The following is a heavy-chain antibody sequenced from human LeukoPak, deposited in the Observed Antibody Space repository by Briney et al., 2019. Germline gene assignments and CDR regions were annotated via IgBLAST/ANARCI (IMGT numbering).Heavy chain of an antibody. CDR1: GLTFSTYP. D-gene: IGHD3-16*01. Sequence: GGSLRLSCAASGLTFSTYPMTWVRQAPGKGLEWVSAISGSGGSTYYADSVKGRFTISRDNSKNTLYLQMNSLRAEDTAVYYCAKGPLNWYYYYYMDVWGKGTTVTVSS. V-gene: IGHV3-23*01. CDR3: AKGPLNWYYYYYMDV. J-gene: IGHJ6*03. CDR2: ISGSGGST.